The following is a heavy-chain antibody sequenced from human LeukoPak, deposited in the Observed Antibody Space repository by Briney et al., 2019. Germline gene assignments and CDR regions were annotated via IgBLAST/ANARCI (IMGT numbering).Heavy chain of an antibody. Sequence: SETLSLTCPVSGGSISSAGYYWSWIRQHPGRGLEWIGYIYYSGITYYNPSLKSRVTISVDTSKTQFSLRLTSVTAADTAFYYCARATRNWFDPWGQGTLVTVSS. CDR3: ARATRNWFDP. CDR1: GGSISSAGYY. CDR2: IYYSGIT. V-gene: IGHV4-31*03. J-gene: IGHJ5*02.